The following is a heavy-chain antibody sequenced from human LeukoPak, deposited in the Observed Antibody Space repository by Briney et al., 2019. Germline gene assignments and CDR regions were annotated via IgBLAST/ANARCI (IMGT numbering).Heavy chain of an antibody. D-gene: IGHD3-3*01. Sequence: ASVKVSCKASGYTFTSYYMHWVRQAPGQGLEWMGIINPSGGSTSYAQKFQSRVTMTRDTSTSTVYMELSSLRSEDTAVYYCARDQGPIWSGVTYYYGMDVWGQGTTVTVSS. CDR1: GYTFTSYY. CDR3: ARDQGPIWSGVTYYYGMDV. CDR2: INPSGGST. V-gene: IGHV1-46*01. J-gene: IGHJ6*02.